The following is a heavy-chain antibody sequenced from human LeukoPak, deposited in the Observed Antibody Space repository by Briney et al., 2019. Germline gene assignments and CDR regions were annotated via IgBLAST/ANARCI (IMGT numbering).Heavy chain of an antibody. J-gene: IGHJ4*02. V-gene: IGHV1-8*01. D-gene: IGHD1-26*01. CDR1: GYTFTSYD. Sequence: GASVKVSCKASGYTFTSYDINWVRQATGQGLEWMGWMNPNSGNTGYAQKFQGRVTMTRNTSISTAYMELSSLGSEDTAVYYCARGRVGWELLRSSIYYFDYWGQGTLVTVSS. CDR2: MNPNSGNT. CDR3: ARGRVGWELLRSSIYYFDY.